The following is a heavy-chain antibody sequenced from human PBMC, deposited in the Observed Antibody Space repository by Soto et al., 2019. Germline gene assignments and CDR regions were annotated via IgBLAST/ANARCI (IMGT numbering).Heavy chain of an antibody. Sequence: GGSLRLSCAASGFTVSSNYMSWVRQAPGKGLEWVSVIYSGGSTYYGDSVKGRFTISRNNSKNTLYLQMNSLRAEDTAVYYCARQLPQYYYYYYMDVWGKGTTVTVSS. CDR1: GFTVSSNY. D-gene: IGHD3-10*01. CDR2: IYSGGST. CDR3: ARQLPQYYYYYYMDV. V-gene: IGHV3-53*04. J-gene: IGHJ6*03.